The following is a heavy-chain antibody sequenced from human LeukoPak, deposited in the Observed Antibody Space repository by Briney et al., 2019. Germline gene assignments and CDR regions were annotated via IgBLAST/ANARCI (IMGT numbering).Heavy chain of an antibody. CDR3: ARGKSGYSP. V-gene: IGHV1-2*02. Sequence: GASVKVSCKVSGYTFIENYIHWVRQAPGQGLEWMGLINPHTGAANYSQKFQGRATMTRDTSISTAYMHLTRLKFDDTAAYYCARGKSGYSPWGQGTPVTVSS. CDR1: GYTFIENY. J-gene: IGHJ5*02. CDR2: INPHTGAA. D-gene: IGHD3-3*01.